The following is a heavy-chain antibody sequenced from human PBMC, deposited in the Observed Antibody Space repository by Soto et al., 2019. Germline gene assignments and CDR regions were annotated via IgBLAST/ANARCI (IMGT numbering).Heavy chain of an antibody. CDR2: ISYDGSNK. CDR3: ASQYSSSWYHDYYYGMDV. J-gene: IGHJ6*02. V-gene: IGHV3-30-3*01. D-gene: IGHD6-13*01. CDR1: GFTFSSYA. Sequence: PGGSLRLSCAASGFTFSSYAMHWVRQAPGKGLGWVAVISYDGSNKYYADSVKGRFTISRDNSKNTLYLQMNSLRAEDTAVYYCASQYSSSWYHDYYYGMDVWGQGTTVTVSS.